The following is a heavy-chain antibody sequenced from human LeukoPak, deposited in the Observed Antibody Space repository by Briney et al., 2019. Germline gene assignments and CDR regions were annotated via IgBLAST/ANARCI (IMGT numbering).Heavy chain of an antibody. Sequence: GESLKISCKGSGYIFTSYWIGWVRQMAGKGLEWMGIIYPGDSDTRYSPSFQGQVTISADKSISTAYLQWSSLKASDTAMYYCARQSYGSGSYYAYFDYWGQGTLVTVSS. J-gene: IGHJ4*02. CDR3: ARQSYGSGSYYAYFDY. V-gene: IGHV5-51*01. CDR2: IYPGDSDT. CDR1: GYIFTSYW. D-gene: IGHD3-10*01.